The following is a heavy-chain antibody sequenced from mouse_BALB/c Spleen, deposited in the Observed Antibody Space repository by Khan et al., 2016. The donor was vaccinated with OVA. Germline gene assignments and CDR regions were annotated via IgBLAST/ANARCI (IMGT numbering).Heavy chain of an antibody. Sequence: QIQLVQSGPGLKKSGETVKISCKASGHTFTKYGMNWVKQAPGKGLKWMGWINTYTGEPAYADDFNGRFAFSLETSASTAYLQINNLKNEDTATYFCARPPYFSYVLDNWGQGTSVTVSS. J-gene: IGHJ4*01. CDR2: INTYTGEP. D-gene: IGHD2-10*01. CDR1: GHTFTKYG. V-gene: IGHV9-3-1*01. CDR3: ARPPYFSYVLDN.